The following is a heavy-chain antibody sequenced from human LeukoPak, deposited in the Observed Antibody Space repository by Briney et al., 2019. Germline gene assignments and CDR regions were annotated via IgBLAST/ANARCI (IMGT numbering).Heavy chain of an antibody. D-gene: IGHD3-22*01. CDR1: GFTVSSNY. V-gene: IGHV3-53*01. CDR3: ARGRSDYYDSSGITGGGRYYFDY. CDR2: IYSGGST. J-gene: IGHJ4*02. Sequence: PGGSLRLSCAASGFTVSSNYMSWVRQAPGKGLEWVSVIYSGGSTYYADSVKGRFTISRDNSKNTLYLQMNSLRAEDTAVYYCARGRSDYYDSSGITGGGRYYFDYWGQGTLVTVSS.